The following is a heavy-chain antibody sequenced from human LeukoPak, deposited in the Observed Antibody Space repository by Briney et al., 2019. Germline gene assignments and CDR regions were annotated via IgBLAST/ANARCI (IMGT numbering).Heavy chain of an antibody. CDR1: GFTFSSYG. CDR3: AKDRGPYYYDSSAADY. V-gene: IGHV3-30*18. Sequence: SGGSLRLSCAASGFTFSSYGMHWVRQAPGKGLEWVAVISYDGSNKYYADSVKGRFTISRDNSKSTLYLQMNSLRAEDTAVYYCAKDRGPYYYDSSAADYWGQGTLVTVSS. J-gene: IGHJ4*02. D-gene: IGHD3-22*01. CDR2: ISYDGSNK.